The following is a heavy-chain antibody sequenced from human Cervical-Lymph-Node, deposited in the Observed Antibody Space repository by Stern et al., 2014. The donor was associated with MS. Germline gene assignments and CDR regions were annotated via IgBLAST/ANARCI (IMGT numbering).Heavy chain of an antibody. CDR3: ARDGRHRDNYGLDV. V-gene: IGHV1-69*06. D-gene: IGHD2-15*01. CDR1: GGTFNVYA. Sequence: VQLVESGAEVKKPGSSVKVSCQASGGTFNVYAINWLRQAPGQGLEWMGGIIPIFGTANYAQKFKGRVTISADKSTQTTSLPVSSLRSNDAAVYYCARDGRHRDNYGLDVWGQGTTVIVSS. CDR2: IIPIFGTA. J-gene: IGHJ6*02.